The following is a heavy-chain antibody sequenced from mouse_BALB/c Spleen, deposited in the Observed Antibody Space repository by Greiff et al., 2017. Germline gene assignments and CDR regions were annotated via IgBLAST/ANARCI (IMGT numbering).Heavy chain of an antibody. CDR1: GFTFSSYY. Sequence: EVMLVESGGGLVKLGGSLKLSCAASGFTFSSYYMSWVRQTPEKRLELVAAINSNGGSTNYPDTVKGRFTISRDNAKNTLYLQMSSLKSEDTALYYCARLGSSYQFAYWGQGTLVTVSA. CDR2: INSNGGST. J-gene: IGHJ3*01. D-gene: IGHD1-1*01. V-gene: IGHV5-6-2*01. CDR3: ARLGSSYQFAY.